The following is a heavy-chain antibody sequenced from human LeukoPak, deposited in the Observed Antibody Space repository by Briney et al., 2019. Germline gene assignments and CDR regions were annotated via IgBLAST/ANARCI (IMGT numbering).Heavy chain of an antibody. Sequence: PGGSLRLSCAASGFTFSSYAMHWVRQAPGKGLEWVSGISWNSGNIGYADSVKGRFTISRDNAKNSLYLQMNSLRTEDTALYYCAQAGPYYYDNGGYYHWGQGTLVTVSS. V-gene: IGHV3-9*01. D-gene: IGHD3-22*01. J-gene: IGHJ4*02. CDR3: AQAGPYYYDNGGYYH. CDR1: GFTFSSYA. CDR2: ISWNSGNI.